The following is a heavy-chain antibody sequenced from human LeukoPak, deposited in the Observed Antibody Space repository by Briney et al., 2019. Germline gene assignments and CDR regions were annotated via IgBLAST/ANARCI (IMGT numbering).Heavy chain of an antibody. D-gene: IGHD6-6*01. Sequence: GASVKVSCKASGGTFSSYAISWVRQAPGQGLEWMGGIIPIFGTANYAQKFQGRVTITTDESTSTAYMELSSLRSEDTAVYYCASLAARRFLGDAFDIWAKGQWSPSLQ. CDR2: IIPIFGTA. V-gene: IGHV1-69*05. CDR3: ASLAARRFLGDAFDI. CDR1: GGTFSSYA. J-gene: IGHJ3*02.